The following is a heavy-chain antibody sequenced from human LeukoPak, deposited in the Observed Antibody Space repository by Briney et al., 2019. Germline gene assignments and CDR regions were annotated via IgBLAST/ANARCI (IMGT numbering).Heavy chain of an antibody. D-gene: IGHD3-10*01. J-gene: IGHJ4*02. CDR2: ISSSSSYI. Sequence: GGSLRLSCAAPGFTFSIYSMNWVCQAPGKGLEWVSSISSSSSYIYYADSVKGRFTISRDNAKNSLYLQMNSLRAEDTAVYYCARLSPRGYFDYWGQGTLVTVSS. CDR3: ARLSPRGYFDY. V-gene: IGHV3-21*01. CDR1: GFTFSIYS.